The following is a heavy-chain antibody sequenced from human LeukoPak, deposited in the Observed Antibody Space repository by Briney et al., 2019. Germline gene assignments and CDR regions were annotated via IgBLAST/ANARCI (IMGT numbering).Heavy chain of an antibody. D-gene: IGHD3-10*01. CDR3: ARHTYGSGSKDNWFDP. CDR1: GYSISSGYY. J-gene: IGHJ5*02. Sequence: HPSETLSLTCTVSGYSISSGYYWGWIRQPPGKGLEWIGEINHSGSTNYNPSLKSRVTISVDTSKNQFSLKLSSVTAADTAVYYCARHTYGSGSKDNWFDPWGQGTLVTVSS. V-gene: IGHV4-38-2*02. CDR2: INHSGST.